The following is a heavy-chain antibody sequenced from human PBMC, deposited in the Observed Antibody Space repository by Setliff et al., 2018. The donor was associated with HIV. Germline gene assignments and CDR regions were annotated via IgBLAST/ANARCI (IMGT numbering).Heavy chain of an antibody. CDR1: GFIIGTYG. Sequence: GGSLRLSCAASGFIIGTYGMHWVRQAPGKGLEWVTVIFYDGINEYYADSVKGRFTIFRDNSRNTLYLQMNSLRAEDTATYYCVKGGDYTNPFDYWGHGTLVTVSS. CDR3: VKGGDYTNPFDY. D-gene: IGHD4-4*01. V-gene: IGHV3-33*03. CDR2: IFYDGINE. J-gene: IGHJ4*01.